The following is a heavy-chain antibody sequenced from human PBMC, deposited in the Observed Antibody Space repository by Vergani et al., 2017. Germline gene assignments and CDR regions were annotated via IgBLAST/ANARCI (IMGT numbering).Heavy chain of an antibody. Sequence: EVQLVESGGGLVKPGGSLTLSCAASGFSFNLYSMNWVRQAPGKGLEWVASISGSSSYVFYRDSVEGRFTITRDNAKKSVYLQMNSLRAEDTAMYFCARGLWDCTHIRCSPPSYWGQGTQVTVSS. CDR1: GFSFNLYS. CDR3: ARGLWDCTHIRCSPPSY. V-gene: IGHV3-21*01. CDR2: ISGSSSYV. J-gene: IGHJ4*02. D-gene: IGHD2-8*01.